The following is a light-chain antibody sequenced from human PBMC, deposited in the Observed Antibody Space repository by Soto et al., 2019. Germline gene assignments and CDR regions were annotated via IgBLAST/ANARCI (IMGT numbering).Light chain of an antibody. CDR2: SYN. V-gene: IGLV1-44*01. CDR1: SSNIGKNT. Sequence: QLVLTQPPSASGTPGQRVTISCSGSSSNIGKNTVNWYRQLPGTAPKLLIYSYNQRPSGVPDRFSGSKSGTSASLAISGLRSEDEGSYYCAAWDDSLIGPVFGGGTKLTVL. CDR3: AAWDDSLIGPV. J-gene: IGLJ2*01.